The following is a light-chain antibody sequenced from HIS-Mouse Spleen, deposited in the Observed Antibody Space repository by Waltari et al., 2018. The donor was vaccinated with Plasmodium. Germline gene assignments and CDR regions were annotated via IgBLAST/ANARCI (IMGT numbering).Light chain of an antibody. V-gene: IGLV3-1*01. Sequence: SYELTQPPSVSVSPGQTASITCSGDKLGDKYACWYQQKPGQSPVLVIYQESKRPSGSPGRVSGSNSGNTATLTISGTQAMDEADYYCQAWDSSTAGVVFGGGTKLTVL. CDR2: QES. J-gene: IGLJ2*01. CDR3: QAWDSSTAGVV. CDR1: KLGDKY.